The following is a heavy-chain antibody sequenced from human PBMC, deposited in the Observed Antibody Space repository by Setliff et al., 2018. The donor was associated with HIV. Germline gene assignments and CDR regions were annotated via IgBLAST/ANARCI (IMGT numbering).Heavy chain of an antibody. Sequence: SETLSLTCTVSGYSISSGYYWGWIRQPPGKGLEWIGRIYPSGSTYYNPSLKSRVTIAVDTSKNQFSLKLSSVTAADTAVYYCARDFYGSGSYYILYYYYGMDVWGQGTTVTVSS. CDR2: IYPSGST. J-gene: IGHJ6*02. V-gene: IGHV4-38-2*02. D-gene: IGHD3-10*01. CDR3: ARDFYGSGSYYILYYYYGMDV. CDR1: GYSISSGYY.